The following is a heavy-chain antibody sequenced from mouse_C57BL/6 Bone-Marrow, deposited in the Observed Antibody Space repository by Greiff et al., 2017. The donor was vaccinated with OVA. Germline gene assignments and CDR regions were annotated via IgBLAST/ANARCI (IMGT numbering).Heavy chain of an antibody. V-gene: IGHV1-69*01. J-gene: IGHJ1*03. Sequence: QVQLQQPGAELVMPGASVKLSCKASGYTFTSYWMHWVKQRPGQGLEWIGEIDPSDSYTNYNQKFKGKSTLTVDKSSSTAYMQLSSLTSEDSAVYYCARKEHNYGSSYWYFDVWGTGTTVTVSS. CDR3: ARKEHNYGSSYWYFDV. CDR1: GYTFTSYW. D-gene: IGHD1-1*01. CDR2: IDPSDSYT.